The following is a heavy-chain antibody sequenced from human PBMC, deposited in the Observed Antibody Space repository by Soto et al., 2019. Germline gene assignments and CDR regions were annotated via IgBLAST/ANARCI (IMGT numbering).Heavy chain of an antibody. V-gene: IGHV3-30-3*01. CDR2: ISYDGSNK. D-gene: IGHD6-13*01. J-gene: IGHJ6*02. CDR1: GFTFSSYA. CDR3: AREGMAAAGEHYGIDV. Sequence: ESVGGVVQPGRSLRLSCAASGFTFSSYAMHWVRQAPGTGLEWVAVISYDGSNKYYADSVKGRFTISRDNSKNTLYLQMNSMRAEDTAVYYCAREGMAAAGEHYGIDVWGQGTTVTVSS.